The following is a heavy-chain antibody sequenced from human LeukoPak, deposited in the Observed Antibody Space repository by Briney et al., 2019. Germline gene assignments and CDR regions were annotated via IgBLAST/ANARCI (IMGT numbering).Heavy chain of an antibody. CDR3: ARATTVDY. J-gene: IGHJ4*02. CDR2: ISSSSSYI. V-gene: IGHV3-21*01. Sequence: GGSLRLSCAASGFTFNSYSMNWVRQAPGKGLEWVSSISSSSSYIYYADSVKGRFTVSRDNAKNALYLQLTSLRAEDTAVYYCARATTVDYWGQGTLVTVAS. D-gene: IGHD4-17*01. CDR1: GFTFNSYS.